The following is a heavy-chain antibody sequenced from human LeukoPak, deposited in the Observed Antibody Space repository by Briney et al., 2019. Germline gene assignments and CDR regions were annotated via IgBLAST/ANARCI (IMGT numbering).Heavy chain of an antibody. V-gene: IGHV3-23*01. J-gene: IGHJ6*03. D-gene: IGHD5-18*01. CDR3: AKGLKTAVGPYMGYHYYMDV. Sequence: SGGSLRLSCAASGFTFSKYAMSWVRQAPGKGLEWVSTVNDRGTGTYYADSVKGRFTISRDNSKNTLSLQMFSLRAEDTALNYCAKGLKTAVGPYMGYHYYMDVWGKGTTVTVSS. CDR1: GFTFSKYA. CDR2: VNDRGTGT.